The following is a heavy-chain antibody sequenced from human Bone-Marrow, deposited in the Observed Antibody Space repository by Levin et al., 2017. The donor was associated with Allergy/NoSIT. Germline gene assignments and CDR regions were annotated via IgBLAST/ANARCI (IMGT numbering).Heavy chain of an antibody. CDR1: GGTFSHYA. V-gene: IGHV1-69*06. J-gene: IGHJ5*02. Sequence: KISCKASGGTFSHYAISWVRQAPGQGLEWMGGIMPVFGTTNYAQKFQGRVTITADRSTSTAYMELSSLRSEDTAVYYCSRDLGFLGPLNWVDRWGQGTLVTVSS. D-gene: IGHD3-3*01. CDR3: SRDLGFLGPLNWVDR. CDR2: IMPVFGTT.